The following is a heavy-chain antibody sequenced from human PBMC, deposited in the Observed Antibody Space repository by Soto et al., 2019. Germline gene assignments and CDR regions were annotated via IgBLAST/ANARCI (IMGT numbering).Heavy chain of an antibody. J-gene: IGHJ3*02. CDR3: DKWPLYYYDSSGLMDDFDI. D-gene: IGHD3-22*01. CDR2: ISGSGGIT. Sequence: GGSLRLSCAASGFTFSSYGMSWVRQAPGKGLEWVASISGSGGITYYADSVKGRFTISRDNSKNTLYLQMNSLRAEDTAVYSCDKWPLYYYDSSGLMDDFDIWGQGTMVTVSS. CDR1: GFTFSSYG. V-gene: IGHV3-23*01.